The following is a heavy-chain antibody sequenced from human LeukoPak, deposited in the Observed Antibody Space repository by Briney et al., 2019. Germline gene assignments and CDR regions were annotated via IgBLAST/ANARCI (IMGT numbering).Heavy chain of an antibody. Sequence: SETLSLTCTVSGGSISSYYWSWIRQPAGKGLERIGRIYTTGSTNYNPSLKSRVTMSSDTSKNQLSLKLTSVTAADTAVYYCARGAGDDLDYWGQGTLVSVSS. CDR1: GGSISSYY. J-gene: IGHJ4*02. V-gene: IGHV4-4*07. D-gene: IGHD7-27*01. CDR2: IYTTGST. CDR3: ARGAGDDLDY.